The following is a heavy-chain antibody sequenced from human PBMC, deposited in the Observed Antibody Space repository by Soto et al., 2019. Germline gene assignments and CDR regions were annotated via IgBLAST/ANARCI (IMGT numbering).Heavy chain of an antibody. V-gene: IGHV1-18*01. CDR2: ISAYNGNT. J-gene: IGHJ6*03. CDR3: ARAHDYSNQKLYYYYMDV. D-gene: IGHD4-4*01. CDR1: GYTFTSYG. Sequence: ASVKVSCKASGYTFTSYGISWVRQAPGQGLEWMGWISAYNGNTNYAQKLQGRVTMTTDTSTSTAYMELRSLRSDDTAVYYCARAHDYSNQKLYYYYMDVWGKGTTVTVSS.